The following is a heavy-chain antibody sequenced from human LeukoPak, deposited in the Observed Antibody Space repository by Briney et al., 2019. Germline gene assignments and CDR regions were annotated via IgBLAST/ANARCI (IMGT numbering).Heavy chain of an antibody. J-gene: IGHJ4*02. CDR3: ARDRYPYYYDSSGYYGGLEDY. CDR1: GYTFTTYD. D-gene: IGHD3-22*01. CDR2: INPNSGGT. Sequence: ASVKVSCEASGYTFTTYDINWVRQAPGQGLEWMGWINPNSGGTNYAQKFQGGVTMTRDTSISTAYMELSRLRSDDTAVYYCARDRYPYYYDSSGYYGGLEDYWGQGTLVTVSS. V-gene: IGHV1-2*02.